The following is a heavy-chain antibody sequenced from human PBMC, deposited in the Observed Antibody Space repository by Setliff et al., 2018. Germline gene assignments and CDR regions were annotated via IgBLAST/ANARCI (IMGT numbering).Heavy chain of an antibody. CDR3: AKDPNGDYVGAFDS. V-gene: IGHV3-23*01. Sequence: PSETLSLSCVASGLTFSSYAMTWVRQAPGKGLEWLSAIRGSGGSTLYADSVKGRFTISRDNSQNTLYLQMNSLRVEDTAVYYCAKDPNGDYVGAFDSWGHGTLVTVSS. J-gene: IGHJ5*01. CDR2: IRGSGGST. D-gene: IGHD4-17*01. CDR1: GLTFSSYA.